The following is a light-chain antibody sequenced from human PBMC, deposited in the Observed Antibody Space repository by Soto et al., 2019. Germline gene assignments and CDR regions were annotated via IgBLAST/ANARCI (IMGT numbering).Light chain of an antibody. V-gene: IGKV3-11*01. Sequence: EIVLTQSPRTLSLSPGEKATLSCRASQSIGSYLAWYQHKPGQAPRLLIFDASNRVIGIPARFSGSGSGTDFTLTISSLEPEDFAVYYCQQRSNWPLTFGGGTKVDIK. CDR2: DAS. CDR1: QSIGSY. J-gene: IGKJ4*01. CDR3: QQRSNWPLT.